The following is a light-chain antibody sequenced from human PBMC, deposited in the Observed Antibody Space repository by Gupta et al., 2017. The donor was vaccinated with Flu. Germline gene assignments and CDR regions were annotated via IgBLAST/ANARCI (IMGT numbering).Light chain of an antibody. V-gene: IGLV4-69*01. Sequence: QLVLTQSPSASASLGASVKLTCTLSSGHSSNAIAWHQQQPEKGPRYLIKLNSDGSHYKGDGIPDRFSGSSSGAGRYLTISSLQSEDEADYYCQTWGTAIRVFGGGTKLTVL. CDR1: SGHSSNA. J-gene: IGLJ3*02. CDR2: LNSDGSH. CDR3: QTWGTAIRV.